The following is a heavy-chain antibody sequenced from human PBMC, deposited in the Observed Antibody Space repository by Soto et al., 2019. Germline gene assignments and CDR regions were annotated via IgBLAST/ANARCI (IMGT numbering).Heavy chain of an antibody. J-gene: IGHJ4*02. V-gene: IGHV3-23*01. Sequence: PVXCLRLSCAASGFTFSNYAMTWFRQAPWKGLEWVSGLNGSGGSTSSADSVKGRFAISRDNSKNTLYLQMNSLRDGDTAVYYCARGFSAGKGSPPDYWGQGTLVTVSS. CDR1: GFTFSNYA. CDR2: LNGSGGST. CDR3: ARGFSAGKGSPPDY. D-gene: IGHD3-10*01.